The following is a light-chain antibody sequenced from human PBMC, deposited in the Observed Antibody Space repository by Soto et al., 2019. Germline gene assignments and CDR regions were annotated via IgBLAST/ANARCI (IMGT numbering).Light chain of an antibody. Sequence: QSALTQPAFVSGSPGQSITISCTGTNSDVGGYNFVSWYQQHPGKVPKLMIYDVTSRPSGVSNRFSRSKSGNTASLTISGLKAEDEADYYCGAYTRSSTLVVGTGTKVTVL. CDR1: NSDVGGYNF. V-gene: IGLV2-14*01. J-gene: IGLJ1*01. CDR2: DVT. CDR3: GAYTRSSTLV.